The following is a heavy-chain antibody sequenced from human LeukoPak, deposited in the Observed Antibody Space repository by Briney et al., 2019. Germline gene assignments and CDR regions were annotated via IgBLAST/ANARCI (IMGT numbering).Heavy chain of an antibody. CDR2: INPNSGGT. D-gene: IGHD1-26*01. V-gene: IGHV1-2*02. Sequence: ASVKVSCKASVYTFTGYYIHWVRHAPGQGLEWMGWINPNSGGTNYAQKFQGRVTMTRDTSISTAYMELGRLRSDDTAVYYCARESVGVNWFDPWGQGTLVTVSS. CDR1: VYTFTGYY. J-gene: IGHJ5*02. CDR3: ARESVGVNWFDP.